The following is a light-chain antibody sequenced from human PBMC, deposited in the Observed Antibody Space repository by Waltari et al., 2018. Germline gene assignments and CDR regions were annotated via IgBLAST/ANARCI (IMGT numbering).Light chain of an antibody. V-gene: IGKV3-11*01. CDR3: QQRSNWPRT. Sequence: EIVLTQSPATLSLSPGERATLSCRASQSVSSYLAWYQQKPGQAPRLLIYDASNRAPGIPPRFSGSGSGTDFTLTISSLEPEDFAVYYCQQRSNWPRTFGQGTKLEIK. J-gene: IGKJ2*01. CDR2: DAS. CDR1: QSVSSY.